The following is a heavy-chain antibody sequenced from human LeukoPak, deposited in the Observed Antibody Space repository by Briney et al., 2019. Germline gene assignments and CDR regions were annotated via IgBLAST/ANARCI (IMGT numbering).Heavy chain of an antibody. D-gene: IGHD1-26*01. CDR2: IYSDGST. V-gene: IGHV3-53*01. Sequence: GGSLRLSRAASGFTVSNNYTSWVRQAPGKGLEWVSVIYSDGSTYYADSVKGRFTISRDNSKNTLYLQINSLRAEDTAVYYCARGGVGVSAADYWGQGTLVTVSS. J-gene: IGHJ4*02. CDR1: GFTVSNNY. CDR3: ARGGVGVSAADY.